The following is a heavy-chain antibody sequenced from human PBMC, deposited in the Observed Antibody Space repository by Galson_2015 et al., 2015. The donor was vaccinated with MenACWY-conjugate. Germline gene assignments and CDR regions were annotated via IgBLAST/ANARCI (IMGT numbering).Heavy chain of an antibody. V-gene: IGHV6-1*01. D-gene: IGHD2-15*01. Sequence: CAISGDSVSSDSAAWNWFRQSPSRGLEWLGRTYYRSKWYSEYALSVRSRIRVSPDTSNNRFSLQLNSLTLEDTAVYYCVRGYCSGATCPVGFDLWGQGTVVTVSS. CDR2: TYYRSKWYS. CDR1: GDSVSSDSAA. J-gene: IGHJ5*02. CDR3: VRGYCSGATCPVGFDL.